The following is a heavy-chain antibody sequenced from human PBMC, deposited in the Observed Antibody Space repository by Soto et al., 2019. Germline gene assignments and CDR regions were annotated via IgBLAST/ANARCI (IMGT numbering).Heavy chain of an antibody. V-gene: IGHV5-51*01. CDR2: IYPGDSDT. J-gene: IGHJ6*02. CDR1: GYSFTSYW. Sequence: PGESLKISCNGSGYSFTSYWIGWVLQMPGKGLDWMGIIYPGDSDTRYSPSFQGQVTISADKSISTAYLQWSSLKASDTAMYYCARLGIAAAGTRVYYYYGMDVWGQGTTVTVSS. CDR3: ARLGIAAAGTRVYYYYGMDV. D-gene: IGHD6-13*01.